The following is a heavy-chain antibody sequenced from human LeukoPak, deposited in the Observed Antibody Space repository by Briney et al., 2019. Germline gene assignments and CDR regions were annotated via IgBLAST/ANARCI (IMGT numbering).Heavy chain of an antibody. CDR2: IGTIGDT. D-gene: IGHD6-19*01. J-gene: IGHJ6*04. Sequence: GGSLRLSCAASGFTFSSYDMHWVRQVAGKGLEWVSSIGTIGDTFYPGSVKGRFTISRENAKNSLYLQMNSLIAGDTAVYYCARATVIGTVPVPGFLDVWGKGTTVTVSS. V-gene: IGHV3-13*01. CDR1: GFTFSSYD. CDR3: ARATVIGTVPVPGFLDV.